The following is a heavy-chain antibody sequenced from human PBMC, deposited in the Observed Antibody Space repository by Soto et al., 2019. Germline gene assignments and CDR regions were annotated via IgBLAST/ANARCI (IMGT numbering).Heavy chain of an antibody. CDR1: GFTFSSYD. V-gene: IGHV3-13*01. D-gene: IGHD6-19*01. CDR2: IDIAGDT. CDR3: ARAARWLQARYFDL. J-gene: IGHJ2*01. Sequence: GGSLRLSCAASGFTFSSYDMHWARQVTGTGLEWVSAIDIAGDTYYSDSVKGRFTISRDKAKNSLYLQMNSLRAGDTAVYYCARAARWLQARYFDLWGRGTLVTVSS.